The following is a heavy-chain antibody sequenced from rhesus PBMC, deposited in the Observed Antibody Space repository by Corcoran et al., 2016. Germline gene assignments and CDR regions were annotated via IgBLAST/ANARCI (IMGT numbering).Heavy chain of an antibody. Sequence: QLQLPESGPGLVKPSEPLSLPCAVSGGSLSSNWLSWFPQPPVKGLGWIGRISGSGGSNRYNPSLKSRVTISTDTSKNQLSLKLISVTAADTAVYYCASGGIIPSRCDVWGPGVLVTVSS. CDR3: ASGGIIPSRCDV. D-gene: IGHD3-34*01. V-gene: IGHV4-173*01. J-gene: IGHJ5-1*01. CDR2: ISGSGGSN. CDR1: GGSLSSNW.